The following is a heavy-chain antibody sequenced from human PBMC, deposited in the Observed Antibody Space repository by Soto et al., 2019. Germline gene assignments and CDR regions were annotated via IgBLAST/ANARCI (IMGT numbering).Heavy chain of an antibody. J-gene: IGHJ6*04. V-gene: IGHV1-69*01. Sequence: QVQLVQSGAEVKKPGSSVKVSCTASGGTFSSYAISWVRQAPGQGLEWMGGTIHIFGTAKYAQKFQGRITITADESPSTAYMELIHLRSEDTAVYSCARVVSGSTEVYYYGMDGWEKGTPVSVSS. D-gene: IGHD3-10*01. CDR3: ARVVSGSTEVYYYGMDG. CDR1: GGTFSSYA. CDR2: TIHIFGTA.